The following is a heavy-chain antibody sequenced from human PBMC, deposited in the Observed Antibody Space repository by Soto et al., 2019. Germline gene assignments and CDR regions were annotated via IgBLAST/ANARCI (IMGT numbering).Heavy chain of an antibody. CDR2: IIPIFGTA. Sequence: GASVKVSCKASGGTFSSYAISWVRQAPGQGLEWMGGIIPIFGTANYAQKFQGGVTITADESTSTAYMELSSLRSEDTAVYYCARDREYYYDSSGAPLPFAYWGQGTLVTVSS. CDR3: ARDREYYYDSSGAPLPFAY. V-gene: IGHV1-69*13. CDR1: GGTFSSYA. J-gene: IGHJ4*02. D-gene: IGHD3-22*01.